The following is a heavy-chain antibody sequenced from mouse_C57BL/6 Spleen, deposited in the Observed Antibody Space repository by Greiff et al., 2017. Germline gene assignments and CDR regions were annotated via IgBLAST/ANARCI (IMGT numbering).Heavy chain of an antibody. CDR1: GFTFSSYG. J-gene: IGHJ1*03. CDR3: ARRHKYYGSRDWYVDV. D-gene: IGHD1-1*01. Sequence: EMQLVESGGDLVKPGGSLKLSCAAPGFTFSSYGMSWVRQTPDKRLEWVATISIGGSDSFYPDSVKGRFTSSRDNAKTTLYLQMSRLKSEDTAMYDCARRHKYYGSRDWYVDVWGTGTTVTVSS. V-gene: IGHV5-6*01. CDR2: ISIGGSDS.